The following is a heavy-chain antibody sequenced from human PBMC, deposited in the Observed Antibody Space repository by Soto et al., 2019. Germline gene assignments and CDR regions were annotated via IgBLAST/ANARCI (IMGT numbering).Heavy chain of an antibody. CDR1: GFTFSSYG. D-gene: IGHD1-26*01. J-gene: IGHJ4*02. CDR2: ISYDGSNN. V-gene: IGHV3-30*03. CDR3: ALLRGAVSNFDY. Sequence: QVQLVESGGGVVQPGRSLRLSCAASGFTFSSYGMHWVRQAPGKGLEWVTVISYDGSNNYYAASVKGRFTISRDNSKNTLYLETNSLRAEPTAVFYCALLRGAVSNFDYGGQGTLVTVS.